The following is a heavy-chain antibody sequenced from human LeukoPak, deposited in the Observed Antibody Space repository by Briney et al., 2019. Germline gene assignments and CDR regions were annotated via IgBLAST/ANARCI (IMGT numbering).Heavy chain of an antibody. J-gene: IGHJ4*02. CDR2: IKSKTDGGTP. Sequence: PGGSLRLSCAASGFTFSNAWMSWVRQAPGKGLEWVGRIKSKTDGGTPDYAAPVRGRFTISRDDSKDTLYLQMNSLKTEETAVYYCTTEFYGAYNYWGQGTLVTVPS. CDR1: GFTFSNAW. D-gene: IGHD4-17*01. V-gene: IGHV3-15*01. CDR3: TTEFYGAYNY.